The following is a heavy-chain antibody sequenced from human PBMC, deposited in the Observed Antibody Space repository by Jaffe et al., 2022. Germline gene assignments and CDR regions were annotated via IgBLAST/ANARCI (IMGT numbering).Heavy chain of an antibody. D-gene: IGHD6-13*01. CDR1: GFTFSNFN. CDR3: ARDPPRAGHYSYYMDV. CDR2: ISFSSSTI. Sequence: EVQLVESGGGLVQPGGSLRLSCVASGFTFSNFNMNWVRQAPGKGLEWVSYISFSSSTIYYADSVEGRFTISRDSANNSLYLQMNSLRAEDTAVYYCARDPPRAGHYSYYMDVWGTGTTVTVSS. V-gene: IGHV3-48*01. J-gene: IGHJ6*03.